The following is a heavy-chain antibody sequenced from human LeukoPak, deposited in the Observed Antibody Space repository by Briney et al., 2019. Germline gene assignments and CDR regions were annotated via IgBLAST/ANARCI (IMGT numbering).Heavy chain of an antibody. Sequence: GGSLRLSCAASGFTVGSNCMNWVRQAPGKGFEWVSSIYSGGSTDYADSVKGRFTISRDSSKNTAYLQMNSLRSDDTAVYFCAGNNYASGTFLVYWGQGTLVTVSS. CDR3: AGNNYASGTFLVY. D-gene: IGHD3-10*01. CDR2: IYSGGST. V-gene: IGHV3-66*02. CDR1: GFTVGSNC. J-gene: IGHJ4*02.